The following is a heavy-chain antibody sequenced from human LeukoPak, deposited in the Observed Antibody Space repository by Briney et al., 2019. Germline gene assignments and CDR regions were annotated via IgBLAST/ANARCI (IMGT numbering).Heavy chain of an antibody. V-gene: IGHV3-23*01. J-gene: IGHJ3*02. Sequence: PGGSLRLSCAASGFTFSSYAMSWVRQAPGKGLEWVSAISGSGGSTYYADSVKGGFTIYRENSKNMLYLQMNSLRAEDTAVYYCAKALGAIAAAGDDAFDIWGQGTMVTVSS. CDR3: AKALGAIAAAGDDAFDI. CDR1: GFTFSSYA. CDR2: ISGSGGST. D-gene: IGHD6-13*01.